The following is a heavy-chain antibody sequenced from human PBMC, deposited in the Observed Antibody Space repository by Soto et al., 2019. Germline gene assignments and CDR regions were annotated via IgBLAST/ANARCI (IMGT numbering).Heavy chain of an antibody. CDR3: VRVSPGWNFDY. Sequence: QVRLVQSGAEVQKPGASVKVSCKAPRDFFKEHDYLHWLREAPGQGLEWTGWIRPWNGDATYAQKFQVRLTLSRDMSIDTMYFDLTSLTSDDTAVYYWVRVSPGWNFDYWGQGTLLTVSS. CDR1: RDFFKEHDY. CDR2: IRPWNGDA. D-gene: IGHD6-19*01. V-gene: IGHV1-2*02. J-gene: IGHJ4*02.